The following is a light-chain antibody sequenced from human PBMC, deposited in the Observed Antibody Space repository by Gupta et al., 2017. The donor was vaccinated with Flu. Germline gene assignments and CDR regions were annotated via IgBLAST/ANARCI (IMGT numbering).Light chain of an antibody. CDR3: GTWDSSLSAVV. Sequence: QSVLTQPPSVSAAPGPAVTISCSGSSSNIGNNYVPWYQQLPGTAPKLLIYDNNKRPSGIPDRFSGSKSGTSATLGITGLQTGDEADYYCGTWDSSLSAVVFGGGTKLTVL. J-gene: IGLJ2*01. V-gene: IGLV1-51*01. CDR1: SSNIGNNY. CDR2: DNN.